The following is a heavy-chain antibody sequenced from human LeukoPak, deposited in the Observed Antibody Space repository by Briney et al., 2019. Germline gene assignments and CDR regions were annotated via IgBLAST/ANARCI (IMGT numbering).Heavy chain of an antibody. CDR3: AKESGRFGDYYYGMDV. CDR1: GFTFSSYG. D-gene: IGHD3-10*01. J-gene: IGHJ6*02. V-gene: IGHV3-30*18. Sequence: GGSLRLSCAASGFTFSSYGMHWVRQAPGKGLEWVAVISYDGSNKYYADSVKGRFTISRDNSKNTLYLQMNSLRAEDTAVYYCAKESGRFGDYYYGMDVWGQGTTVTVSS. CDR2: ISYDGSNK.